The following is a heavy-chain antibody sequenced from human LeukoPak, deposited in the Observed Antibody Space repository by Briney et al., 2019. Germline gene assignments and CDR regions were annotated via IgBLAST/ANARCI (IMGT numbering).Heavy chain of an antibody. CDR1: GFTFSIFW. D-gene: IGHD3-22*01. CDR3: ATSYDSSGNN. Sequence: PGGSLRLSCAASGFTFSIFWMSWVRQAPGKVLDWVANIKQDGSAKYYVDSVKGRFTISRDNARNSLYLEMNNLRAEDTAIYYCATSYDSSGNNWGQGTLVTVSS. J-gene: IGHJ4*02. V-gene: IGHV3-7*01. CDR2: IKQDGSAK.